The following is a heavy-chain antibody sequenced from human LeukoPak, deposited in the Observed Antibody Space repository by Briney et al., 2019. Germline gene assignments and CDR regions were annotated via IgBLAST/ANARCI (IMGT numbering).Heavy chain of an antibody. CDR3: ARDRDLYSSSSGVGY. CDR1: GYTFTGYY. V-gene: IGHV1-2*02. CDR2: INPNSGGA. J-gene: IGHJ4*01. Sequence: ESLKISCKASGYTFTGYYMHWVRQAPGQGLEWMGWINPNSGGANYAQKFQGRVTMTRDTSISTAYMELSRLRSDDTAVYYCARDRDLYSSSSGVGYWGQEPWSPSPQ. D-gene: IGHD6-6*01.